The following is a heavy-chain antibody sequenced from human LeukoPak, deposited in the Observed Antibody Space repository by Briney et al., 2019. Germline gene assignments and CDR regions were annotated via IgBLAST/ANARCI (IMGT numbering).Heavy chain of an antibody. J-gene: IGHJ4*02. CDR3: ARDKRSIAALDY. V-gene: IGHV4-39*07. CDR1: GGSLSSSSYY. Sequence: SETLSLTCTVSGGSLSSSSYYWGWIRQPPGKGLEWIGSIYYSGSTYYNPSLKSRVTISVDTSKNQFSLKLSSVTAADTAVYYCARDKRSIAALDYWGQGTLVTVSS. D-gene: IGHD6-6*01. CDR2: IYYSGST.